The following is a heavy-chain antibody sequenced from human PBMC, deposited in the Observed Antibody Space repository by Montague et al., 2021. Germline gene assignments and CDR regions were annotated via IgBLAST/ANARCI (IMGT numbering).Heavy chain of an antibody. CDR2: INHSGSA. Sequence: SETLSLTCVLSGGSLSGYYWSWIRQTPGKGLEWIGNINHSGSAKYNPSLKNRVSISVGTSNNQFFLDLTSVTAADTAMYFCARGLFGAVNGQYRGGWYYFDNWGQGTMVTVSS. V-gene: IGHV4-34*01. CDR3: ARGLFGAVNGQYRGGWYYFDN. J-gene: IGHJ4*02. CDR1: GGSLSGYY. D-gene: IGHD6-19*01.